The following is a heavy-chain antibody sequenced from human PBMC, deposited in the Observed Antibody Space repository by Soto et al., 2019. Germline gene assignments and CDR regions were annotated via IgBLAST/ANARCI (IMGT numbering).Heavy chain of an antibody. D-gene: IGHD3-10*01. V-gene: IGHV1-69*13. CDR2: IIPIFGTA. Sequence: SVKVSCKASGGTFSSYPISWVRQAPGQGLEWMGGIIPIFGTANYAQKFQGRVTITADESTSTAYMELTSLRSEDTAVYYCATDGVPPLVLWFGEDSYGMDVFGQVITVT. CDR3: ATDGVPPLVLWFGEDSYGMDV. J-gene: IGHJ6*02. CDR1: GGTFSSYP.